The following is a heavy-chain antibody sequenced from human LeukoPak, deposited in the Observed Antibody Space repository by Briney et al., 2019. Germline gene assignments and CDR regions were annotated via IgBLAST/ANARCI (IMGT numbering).Heavy chain of an antibody. Sequence: SETLSLTCTVSGDSITSYYWSWIRQPPGKGLEWIGYIYNSGTTNYNPSLKSRVTTSIDTSKNQFFLKLNSVTAADTAVYYCATSTVWGTWHNWGQGTLVTVSS. D-gene: IGHD3-16*01. V-gene: IGHV4-59*01. CDR3: ATSTVWGTWHN. J-gene: IGHJ4*02. CDR2: IYNSGTT. CDR1: GDSITSYY.